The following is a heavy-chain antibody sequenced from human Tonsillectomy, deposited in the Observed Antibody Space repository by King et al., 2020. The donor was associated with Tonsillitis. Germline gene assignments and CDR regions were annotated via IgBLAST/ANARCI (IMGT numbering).Heavy chain of an antibody. CDR3: ARAPTVTDAFDI. V-gene: IGHV3-30*01. Sequence: VQLVESGGGVVQPGRSLRLSCAASGFTFRSYAMHWVRQAPGKGLEWVAVISFDGSYKYYADSVKGRFTIPRDTSKNTLYLQMNNLRAEDTAVYYCARAPTVTDAFDIWGQGKMVTVSS. CDR2: ISFDGSYK. CDR1: GFTFRSYA. D-gene: IGHD4-17*01. J-gene: IGHJ3*02.